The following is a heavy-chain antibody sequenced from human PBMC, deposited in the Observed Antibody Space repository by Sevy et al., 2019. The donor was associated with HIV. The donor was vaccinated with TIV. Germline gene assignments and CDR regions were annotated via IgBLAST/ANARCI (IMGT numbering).Heavy chain of an antibody. Sequence: GGSLRLSCAASGFTFSSYWMSWVRQAPGKGLEWVANIKEDGSEKYYVDSVKGRFTISRDNTKHSLYLRMNSLRAEDTAVYYWARDRGWFFDLWGRGTLVTVSS. V-gene: IGHV3-7*01. CDR2: IKEDGSEK. J-gene: IGHJ2*01. CDR3: ARDRGWFFDL. CDR1: GFTFSSYW. D-gene: IGHD3-10*01.